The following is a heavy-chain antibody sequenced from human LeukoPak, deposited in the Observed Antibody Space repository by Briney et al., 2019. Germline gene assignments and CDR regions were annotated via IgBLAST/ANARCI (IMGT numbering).Heavy chain of an antibody. Sequence: GGSLRLSCAASGFTVSSNYMSWVRQAPGKGLEWVAVISYDGSNKYYADSVKGRFTISRDNSKNTLYLQMNSLRAEDTAVYYCASLTGYYDFWSGYDYWGQGTLVTVSS. J-gene: IGHJ4*02. V-gene: IGHV3-30-3*01. CDR1: GFTVSSNY. CDR2: ISYDGSNK. CDR3: ASLTGYYDFWSGYDY. D-gene: IGHD3-3*01.